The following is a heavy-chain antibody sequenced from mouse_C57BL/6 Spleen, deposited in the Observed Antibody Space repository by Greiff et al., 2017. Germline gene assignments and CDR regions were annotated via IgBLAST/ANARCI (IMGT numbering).Heavy chain of an antibody. CDR1: GYSFTGYF. CDR2: INPYNGDT. J-gene: IGHJ2*01. Sequence: EVQLQQSGPELVKPGDSVKISCKASGYSFTGYFMNWVMRSHGKSLEWIGRINPYNGDTFYNQKFKGKATLTVDKSSSTAHMELRSLTSEDSAVYYCARGYYSNYLDYWGQGTTLTVSS. D-gene: IGHD2-5*01. CDR3: ARGYYSNYLDY. V-gene: IGHV1-20*01.